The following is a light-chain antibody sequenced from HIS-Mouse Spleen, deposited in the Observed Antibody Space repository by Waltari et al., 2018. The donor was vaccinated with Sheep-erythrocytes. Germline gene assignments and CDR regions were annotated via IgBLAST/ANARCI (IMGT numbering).Light chain of an antibody. CDR3: QQYYSTPLT. CDR2: LAS. J-gene: IGKJ4*01. V-gene: IGKV4-1*01. CDR1: QSVLYSSNNKNY. Sequence: DIVMTQSPDSLAVSLGERATINCKSSQSVLYSSNNKNYLAWYQQKPGQPPKLLIYLASTRESGVPDRFSGNGSGTDFTLTISSLQAEDVAVYYCQQYYSTPLTFGGGTKVEIK.